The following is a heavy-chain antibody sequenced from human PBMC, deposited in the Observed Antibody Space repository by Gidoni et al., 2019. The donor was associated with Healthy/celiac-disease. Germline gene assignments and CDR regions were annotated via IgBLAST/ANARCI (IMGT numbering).Heavy chain of an antibody. D-gene: IGHD3-22*01. J-gene: IGHJ4*02. CDR3: ARGSSGSFDY. CDR2: IWYDGSNK. V-gene: IGHV3-33*01. Sequence: QVQLVESGGGVVQPGRSLRPSCAASGVTFSSYGMHWVRQAPGKGLEGVAVIWYDGSNKYYADSVKGRFTISRDNSKNTLYLQMNSLRAEDTAVYYCARGSSGSFDYWGQGTLVTVSS. CDR1: GVTFSSYG.